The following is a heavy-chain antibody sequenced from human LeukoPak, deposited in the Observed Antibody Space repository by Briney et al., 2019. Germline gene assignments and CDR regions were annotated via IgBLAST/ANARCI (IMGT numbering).Heavy chain of an antibody. CDR2: ISPDGSLE. CDR1: GFTFTTLG. D-gene: IGHD1/OR15-1a*01. J-gene: IGHJ4*02. V-gene: IGHV3-30*18. Sequence: GGSLRLSCAASGFTFTTLGIHLVRQAPGKGLEWVAAISPDGSLEYYTDSVKGRFTISRDNSKNMIYLQMSSLRGEDSALYYCAKINNNDDYWGQGTLVTVSS. CDR3: AKINNNDDY.